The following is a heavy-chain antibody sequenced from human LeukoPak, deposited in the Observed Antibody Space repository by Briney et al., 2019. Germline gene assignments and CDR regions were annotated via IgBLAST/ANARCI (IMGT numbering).Heavy chain of an antibody. CDR2: INPNSGGT. CDR1: GYTFTDFY. CDR3: ARVRGGIAVAGSIYYFDY. J-gene: IGHJ4*02. Sequence: GASVKVSCKASGYTFTDFYMLWVRQAPGQGLEWLGWINPNSGGTNYAQKFQGRVTMTRDTSISTAYMELSRLRSDDTAVYYCARVRGGIAVAGSIYYFDYWGQGTLVTVSS. D-gene: IGHD6-19*01. V-gene: IGHV1-2*02.